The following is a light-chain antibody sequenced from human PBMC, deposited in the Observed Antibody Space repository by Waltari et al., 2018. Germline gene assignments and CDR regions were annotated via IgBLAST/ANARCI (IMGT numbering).Light chain of an antibody. J-gene: IGKJ4*01. Sequence: DIHMTQSPSSLSAPVGDRVTITCQASQDIKQSLNWFHQKPGKAPEVLIFDASNSQTGAPSRFSGSGSGTDFTFTISSLQPEDIGTYYCQQYHSVPLTFGGGTKVEIK. V-gene: IGKV1-33*01. CDR1: QDIKQS. CDR2: DAS. CDR3: QQYHSVPLT.